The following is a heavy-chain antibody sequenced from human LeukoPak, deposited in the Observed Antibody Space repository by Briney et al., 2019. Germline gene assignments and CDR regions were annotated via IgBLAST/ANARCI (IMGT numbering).Heavy chain of an antibody. D-gene: IGHD3-3*01. V-gene: IGHV1-46*01. CDR1: GYTSTSYY. J-gene: IGHJ4*02. CDR3: ARDRDQMGYDFWSGYSPKGFDY. CDR2: INPSGGST. Sequence: ASVKVSCKASGYTSTSYYMHWVRQAPGQGLEWMGIINPSGGSTSYAQKFQGRVTMTRDTSTSTVYMELSSLRSEDTAVYYCARDRDQMGYDFWSGYSPKGFDYWGQGTLVTVSS.